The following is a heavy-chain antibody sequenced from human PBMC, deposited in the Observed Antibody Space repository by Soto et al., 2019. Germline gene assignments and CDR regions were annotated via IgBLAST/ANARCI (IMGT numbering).Heavy chain of an antibody. CDR2: ISGSDGST. D-gene: IGHD6-13*01. CDR3: ARRSSSWYFDY. V-gene: IGHV3-23*01. J-gene: IGHJ4*02. CDR1: GFTFSSYA. Sequence: VGSLRLSCAASGFTFSSYAMNWVRQAPGKGLEWVSVISGSDGSTYYADSVKGRFTISRDNSKNTLNLQMNSLRAEDTAVYYCARRSSSWYFDYWGQGTLVTVSS.